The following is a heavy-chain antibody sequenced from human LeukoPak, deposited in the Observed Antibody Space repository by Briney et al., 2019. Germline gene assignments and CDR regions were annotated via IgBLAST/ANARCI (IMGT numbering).Heavy chain of an antibody. CDR3: ARGTLDVIGMDV. D-gene: IGHD1-1*01. CDR1: GFTVSSNY. CDR2: IYSGGST. Sequence: GGSLRLSCAASGFTVSSNYMSWVRQAPGKGLGWVSVIYSGGSTYYADSVKGRFTISRDNSKNTLYLQMNSLRAEDTAVYYCARGTLDVIGMDVWGQGTTVTVSS. J-gene: IGHJ6*02. V-gene: IGHV3-66*02.